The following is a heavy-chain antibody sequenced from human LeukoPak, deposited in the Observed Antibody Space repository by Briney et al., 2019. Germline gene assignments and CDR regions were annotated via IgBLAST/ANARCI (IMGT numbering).Heavy chain of an antibody. CDR1: GGSVSSYY. V-gene: IGHV4-59*02. CDR2: IYHSGST. Sequence: SETLSLTCTVSGGSVSSYYWSWIRQPPGKELEWIAYIYHSGSTSYNPSLKSRVTISLDTSKNQFSLKLSSVTAADTAVYYRARGGNLFDPWGQGTLVTVSS. J-gene: IGHJ5*02. CDR3: ARGGNLFDP.